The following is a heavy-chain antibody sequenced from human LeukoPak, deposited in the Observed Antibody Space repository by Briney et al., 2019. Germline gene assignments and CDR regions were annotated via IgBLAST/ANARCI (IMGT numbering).Heavy chain of an antibody. V-gene: IGHV4-38-2*02. CDR3: AKSNGYGLVDV. J-gene: IGHJ3*01. D-gene: IGHD3-10*01. CDR1: GYSITSAYY. Sequence: SETLSLTCTVSGYSITSAYYWGWIRQPPGKGLEWIGNIFYSGSTYYSPSLRSRVTISLDTSRNQFSLKLNSVTAADTAVYYCAKSNGYGLVDVWGQGTMVTVSS. CDR2: IFYSGST.